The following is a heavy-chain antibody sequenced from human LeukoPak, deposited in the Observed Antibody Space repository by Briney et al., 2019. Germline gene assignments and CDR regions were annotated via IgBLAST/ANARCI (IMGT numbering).Heavy chain of an antibody. CDR1: GYTFTIYG. D-gene: IGHD3-22*01. CDR2: ISTYSGNT. Sequence: ASVTVSFKASGYTFTIYGINWVRQAPGQGLEWMGWISTYSGNTNYTQKLQGRVTMTANQSTSTAYMELRSLRSDDTAVYYCARTYYDSSSYFPFDYWGQGTLVTVSS. J-gene: IGHJ4*02. V-gene: IGHV1-18*01. CDR3: ARTYYDSSSYFPFDY.